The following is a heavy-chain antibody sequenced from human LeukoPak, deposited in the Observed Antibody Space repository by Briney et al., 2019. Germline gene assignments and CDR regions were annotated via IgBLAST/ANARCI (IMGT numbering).Heavy chain of an antibody. CDR2: IWYDGSNK. D-gene: IGHD3-22*01. CDR3: ARVRYYYDSSGHMDV. J-gene: IGHJ6*02. Sequence: GRSLRLSCAASGFTFSSYGMHWVRQAPSKGLEWVAVIWYDGSNKYYADSVKGRFTISRDNSKNTLYLQMNSLRAEDTAVYYCARVRYYYDSSGHMDVWGQGTTVTVSS. V-gene: IGHV3-33*01. CDR1: GFTFSSYG.